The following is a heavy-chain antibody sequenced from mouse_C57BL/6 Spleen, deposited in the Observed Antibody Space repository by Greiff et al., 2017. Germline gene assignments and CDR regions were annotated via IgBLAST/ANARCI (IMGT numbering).Heavy chain of an antibody. CDR2: IYPGDGDT. V-gene: IGHV1-80*01. CDR3: ARSWYYSY. Sequence: VQLQQSGAELVKPGASVKISCKASGFAFSYYWMNWVKQRPGKGLEWIGQIYPGDGDTNYNVKFKGKATLTADKTSSTAYLQLSSLTSEDAAVYFCARSWYYSYWGQGTSVTVSS. J-gene: IGHJ4*01. D-gene: IGHD1-1*01. CDR1: GFAFSYYW.